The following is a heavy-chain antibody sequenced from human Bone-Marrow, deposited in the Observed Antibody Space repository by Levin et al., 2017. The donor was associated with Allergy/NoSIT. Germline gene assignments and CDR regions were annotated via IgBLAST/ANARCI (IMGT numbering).Heavy chain of an antibody. J-gene: IGHJ4*02. Sequence: GGSLRLSCAASGFSFSSYNMKWLRQAPGKGLEWIAHRGRITTDIWYSDSVKGRFIVSRDDAKSSLYLEMNSLRVDDTAVYYCARDGNVAGNCDHWGQGVLVTVSS. CDR2: RGRITTDI. D-gene: IGHD1-1*01. CDR1: GFSFSSYN. CDR3: ARDGNVAGNCDH. V-gene: IGHV3-21*06.